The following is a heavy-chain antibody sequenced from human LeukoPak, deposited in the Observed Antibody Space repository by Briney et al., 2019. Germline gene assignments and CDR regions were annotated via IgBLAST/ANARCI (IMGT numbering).Heavy chain of an antibody. V-gene: IGHV1-2*02. CDR3: ARRGALWFGELKYYYYYMDV. CDR2: INPNSGGA. CDR1: GYIFSGYY. J-gene: IGHJ6*03. Sequence: ASVKVSCKASGYIFSGYYMHWLRQAPGQGLEWMGWINPNSGGADYAQKFQGRVTMTRDTSISTAYMELSRLRSDDTAVYYCARRGALWFGELKYYYYYMDVWGKGTTVTISS. D-gene: IGHD3-10*01.